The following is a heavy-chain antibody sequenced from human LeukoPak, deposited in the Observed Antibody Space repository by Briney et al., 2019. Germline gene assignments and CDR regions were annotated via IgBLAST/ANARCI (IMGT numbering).Heavy chain of an antibody. D-gene: IGHD2-15*01. CDR3: ARRGYCSGGSCYSAFDI. CDR1: GYSFTSYW. Sequence: GESLKISCKGSGYSFTSYWIGWVRQMPGKGLEWMGIIYPGDSDTRCSPSFQGQVTISADKSISTAYLQWSSLRASDTAMYYCARRGYCSGGSCYSAFDIWGQGTMVTVSS. CDR2: IYPGDSDT. J-gene: IGHJ3*02. V-gene: IGHV5-51*01.